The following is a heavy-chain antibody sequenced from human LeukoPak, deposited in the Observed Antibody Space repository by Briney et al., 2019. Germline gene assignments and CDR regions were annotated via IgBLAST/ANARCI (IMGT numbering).Heavy chain of an antibody. CDR3: AKGRVNYGSGSSPIDY. Sequence: GRSLRLSCAASGVAFSTDGMHGVRQAPGKGLEWVAGISYDGSNKYSADPVKGRFTISRDNSKNTMFLQMTSLRAEDTAVYFCAKGRVNYGSGSSPIDYWGQGTLVTVSS. J-gene: IGHJ4*02. D-gene: IGHD3-10*01. CDR1: GVAFSTDG. CDR2: ISYDGSNK. V-gene: IGHV3-30*18.